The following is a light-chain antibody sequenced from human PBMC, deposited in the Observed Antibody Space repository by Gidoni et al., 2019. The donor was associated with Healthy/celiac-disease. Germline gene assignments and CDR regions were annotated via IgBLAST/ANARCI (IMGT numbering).Light chain of an antibody. CDR3: SSYTSSVYV. Sequence: QSALTQPASVSGSPGKSLTISCTGTSSDVGGYNYVSWYQQHPGKAPKLMIYEVSNRPSGVSNRFSGSKSGNTASLTISGLQAEDEADYYCSSYTSSVYVFGTGTKVTVL. CDR1: SSDVGGYNY. CDR2: EVS. V-gene: IGLV2-14*01. J-gene: IGLJ1*01.